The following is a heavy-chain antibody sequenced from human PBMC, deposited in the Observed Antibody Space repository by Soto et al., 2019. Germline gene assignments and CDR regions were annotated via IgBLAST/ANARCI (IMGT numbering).Heavy chain of an antibody. CDR1: GGSISSGGYY. CDR3: ARKGTAACRGAIFDY. D-gene: IGHD6-13*01. Sequence: QVQLQESGPGLVKPSQTLSLTCTVSGGSISSGGYYWSWIRQHPGKGLEWIGYIYYSGSTYYNPSLQSRFTISVDTSKNQFSLKLSSVTAADTAVYYCARKGTAACRGAIFDYWGQGTLVTVSS. V-gene: IGHV4-31*03. J-gene: IGHJ4*02. CDR2: IYYSGST.